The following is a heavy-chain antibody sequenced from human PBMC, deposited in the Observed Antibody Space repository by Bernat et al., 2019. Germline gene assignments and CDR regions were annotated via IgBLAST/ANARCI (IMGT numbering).Heavy chain of an antibody. Sequence: QVQLVQSGAEVKKPGSSVKVSCKASGGTFSSYAISWVQQAPGQGLEWMGGIIPIFGTANYAQKFQGRVTITADESTSTAYMELSSLRSEDTAVYYCATSFMITFGGVSMHDAFDIWGQGTMVTVSS. D-gene: IGHD3-16*01. CDR2: IIPIFGTA. V-gene: IGHV1-69*01. CDR3: ATSFMITFGGVSMHDAFDI. J-gene: IGHJ3*02. CDR1: GGTFSSYA.